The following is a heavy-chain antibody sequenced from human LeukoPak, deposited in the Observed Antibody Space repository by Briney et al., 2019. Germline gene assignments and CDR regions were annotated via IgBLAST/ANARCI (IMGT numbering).Heavy chain of an antibody. V-gene: IGHV1-2*04. Sequence: ASVTVSCKASGYTFTGYYMHWVRQAPGQGLEWMGWINPNSGGTNYAQKFQGWVTMTRDTSISTAHMELSRLRSDDTAVYYCARELAGFGYYGSGSYYPSGGMDVWGQGTTVTVSS. CDR2: INPNSGGT. D-gene: IGHD3-10*01. J-gene: IGHJ6*02. CDR3: ARELAGFGYYGSGSYYPSGGMDV. CDR1: GYTFTGYY.